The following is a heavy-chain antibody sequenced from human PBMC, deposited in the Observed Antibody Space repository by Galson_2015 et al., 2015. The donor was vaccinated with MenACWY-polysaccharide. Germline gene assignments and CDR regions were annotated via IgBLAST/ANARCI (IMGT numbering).Heavy chain of an antibody. CDR3: ARDDGRWELPLEF. Sequence: SLRLSCAASGFTFTSYWMSWVRQAPGKGLEWVAHIKQAESEKYHVASAQGRFTISRDNAQNSLFLQMNSLRAEDTAMYYCARDDGRWELPLEFWGQGTLVTVSS. V-gene: IGHV3-7*01. J-gene: IGHJ4*02. D-gene: IGHD1-26*01. CDR2: IKQAESEK. CDR1: GFTFTSYW.